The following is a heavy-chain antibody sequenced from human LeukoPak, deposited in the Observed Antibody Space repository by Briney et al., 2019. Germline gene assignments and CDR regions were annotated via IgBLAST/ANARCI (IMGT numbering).Heavy chain of an antibody. Sequence: SQTLSLTCTVSGGSISSGDYYWSWIRQPPGKGLEWIGYIYYSGSTYYNPSLKSRVTTSVDTSKNQFSLKLSSVTAADTAVYYCARVLYGDWYYFDYWGQGTLVTVSS. CDR1: GGSISSGDYY. J-gene: IGHJ4*02. CDR2: IYYSGST. D-gene: IGHD4-17*01. CDR3: ARVLYGDWYYFDY. V-gene: IGHV4-30-4*08.